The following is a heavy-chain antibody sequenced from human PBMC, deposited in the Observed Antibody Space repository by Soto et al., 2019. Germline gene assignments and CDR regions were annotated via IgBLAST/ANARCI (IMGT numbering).Heavy chain of an antibody. CDR1: GGSISSGGYY. CDR3: ARAGDTAMVMGRAWFDP. V-gene: IGHV4-31*03. J-gene: IGHJ5*02. Sequence: SETLSLTCTVSGGSISSGGYYWSWIRQHPGKGLEWIGYIYYSGSTYYNPSLKSRVTISVDTSKNQFSLKLSSVTAADTAVYYCARAGDTAMVMGRAWFDPWGQGTLVTVSS. D-gene: IGHD5-18*01. CDR2: IYYSGST.